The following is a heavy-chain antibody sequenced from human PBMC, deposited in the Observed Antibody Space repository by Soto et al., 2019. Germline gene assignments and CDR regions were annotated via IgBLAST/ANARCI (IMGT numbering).Heavy chain of an antibody. J-gene: IGHJ6*03. V-gene: IGHV1-8*01. CDR2: MNPNSGNT. Sequence: AASVKVSCKASGYTFTSYDINWVRQATGQGLEWMGWMNPNSGNTGYAQKFQGRVTMTRNTSISTAYMELSSLRSEDTAVYYCARGSREVVVVAAEGREDYYYYYMDVWGKGTTVTVSS. CDR3: ARGSREVVVVAAEGREDYYYYYMDV. CDR1: GYTFTSYD. D-gene: IGHD2-15*01.